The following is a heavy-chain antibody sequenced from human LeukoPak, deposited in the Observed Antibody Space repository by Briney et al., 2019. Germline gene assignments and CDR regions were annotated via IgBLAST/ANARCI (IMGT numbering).Heavy chain of an antibody. CDR2: IYYSGST. J-gene: IGHJ4*02. V-gene: IGHV4-39*07. CDR1: GGSISSSSYY. Sequence: SETLSLACTVSGGSISSSSYYWGWIRQPPGKGLEWIGSIYYSGSTYYNPSLKSRVTISVDTSKNQFSLKLSSVTAADTAVYYCARESTDYDILTGSIDYWGQGTLVTVSS. CDR3: ARESTDYDILTGSIDY. D-gene: IGHD3-9*01.